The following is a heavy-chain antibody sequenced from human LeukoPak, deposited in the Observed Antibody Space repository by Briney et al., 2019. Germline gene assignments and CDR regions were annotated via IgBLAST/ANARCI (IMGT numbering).Heavy chain of an antibody. Sequence: PGGSLRLSCAASGFTFSSYWMSWVRQAPGKGLEWVANIKQDGSEKYYVDSVKGRFTISRDNAENSLYLQMNSLRAEDTAVYYCARVGYDILTGYYYFDYWGQGTLVTVSS. V-gene: IGHV3-7*01. CDR2: IKQDGSEK. CDR1: GFTFSSYW. D-gene: IGHD3-9*01. CDR3: ARVGYDILTGYYYFDY. J-gene: IGHJ4*02.